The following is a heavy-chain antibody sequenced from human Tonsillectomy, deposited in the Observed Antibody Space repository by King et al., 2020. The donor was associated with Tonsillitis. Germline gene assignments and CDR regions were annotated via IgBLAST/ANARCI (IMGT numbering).Heavy chain of an antibody. CDR2: INAYNGNT. CDR1: GYTFSSYG. Sequence: QLVQSGAEVKKPGASVKVSCKASGYTFSSYGISWVRQAPGQGLEWMGWINAYNGNTNDARKLQGRVTMTTDTSTSTAYMELSSLRSDDTAVYYCARSDYYGSGTYYYFDYWGQGTLVTVSS. D-gene: IGHD3-10*01. V-gene: IGHV1-18*01. J-gene: IGHJ4*02. CDR3: ARSDYYGSGTYYYFDY.